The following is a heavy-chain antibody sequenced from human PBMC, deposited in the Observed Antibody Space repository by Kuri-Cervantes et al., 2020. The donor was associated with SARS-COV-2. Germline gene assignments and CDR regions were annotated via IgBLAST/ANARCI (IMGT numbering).Heavy chain of an antibody. CDR3: ARESSYITIFGVVTRYGMDV. J-gene: IGHJ6*02. CDR2: ISYDGSNK. Sequence: GGSLRLSCAASGFTFSSYAMHWVRQAPGKGLEWVAVISYDGSNKYYADSVKGRFTISRDNSKNTLYLQMNSLRAEDTAVYYCARESSYITIFGVVTRYGMDVWGQGTTVTVSS. CDR1: GFTFSSYA. V-gene: IGHV3-30-3*01. D-gene: IGHD3-3*01.